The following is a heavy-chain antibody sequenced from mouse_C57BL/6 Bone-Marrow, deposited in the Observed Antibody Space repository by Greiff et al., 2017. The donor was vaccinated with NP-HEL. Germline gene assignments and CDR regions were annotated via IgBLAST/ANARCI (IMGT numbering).Heavy chain of an antibody. V-gene: IGHV5-16*01. Sequence: VKLVESEGGLVQPGSSMKLSCTASGFTFSDYYMAWVRQVPEKGLEWVANINYDGSSTYYLDSLKSRFIISRDNAKNILYLQMSSLKSEDTATDYWSREGGLRRRTYAMDYGGQGTSVTVSS. CDR1: GFTFSDYY. CDR3: SREGGLRRRTYAMDY. D-gene: IGHD2-4*01. CDR2: INYDGSST. J-gene: IGHJ4*01.